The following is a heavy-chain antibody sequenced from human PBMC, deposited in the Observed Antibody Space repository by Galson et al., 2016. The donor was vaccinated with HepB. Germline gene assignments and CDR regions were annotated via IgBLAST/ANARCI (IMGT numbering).Heavy chain of an antibody. D-gene: IGHD2-21*01. CDR2: FYPGRSET. Sequence: QSGAEVKKPGESLRTSCKGSGYSFSDYWIGWVRQMPGRGLELMGIFYPGRSETRYSPSFQGQVTLSGDKSIDTAYLQWSSLKASDTARNYCARWGYLHGGEPLDYGMDVWGQGTAVTVAS. CDR3: ARWGYLHGGEPLDYGMDV. CDR1: GYSFSDYW. J-gene: IGHJ6*02. V-gene: IGHV5-51*01.